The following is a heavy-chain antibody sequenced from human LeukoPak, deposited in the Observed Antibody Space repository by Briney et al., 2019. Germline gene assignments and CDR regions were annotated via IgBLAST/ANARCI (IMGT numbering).Heavy chain of an antibody. V-gene: IGHV3-21*01. CDR1: GFTLSSYS. D-gene: IGHD2-2*01. J-gene: IGHJ4*02. Sequence: GGSLRLSCAASGFTLSSYSMNWVRQAPGKGLEWVSSISSSSSYIYYADSVKGRFTISRDNAKNSLYLQMNSLRAEDTAVYCCARELGYCSSTSCYGGYFDYWGQGTLVTVSS. CDR3: ARELGYCSSTSCYGGYFDY. CDR2: ISSSSSYI.